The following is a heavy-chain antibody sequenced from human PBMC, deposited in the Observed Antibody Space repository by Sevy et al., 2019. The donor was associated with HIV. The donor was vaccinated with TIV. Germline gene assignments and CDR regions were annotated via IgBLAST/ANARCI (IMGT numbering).Heavy chain of an antibody. CDR2: IIPIFGTT. D-gene: IGHD1-26*01. V-gene: IGHV1-69*13. CDR1: GGTFSSYA. J-gene: IGHJ4*02. CDR3: ARDRYSGSYMGY. Sequence: ASVKVSGKASGGTFSSYAISWVRQAPGQGLEWMGGIIPIFGTTNYAQKFQGRVTITADESTSTAYMELSSLRSEDTAVYYCARDRYSGSYMGYWGQGTLVTVSS.